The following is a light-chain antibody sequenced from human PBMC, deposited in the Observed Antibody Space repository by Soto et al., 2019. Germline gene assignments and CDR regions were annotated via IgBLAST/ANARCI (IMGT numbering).Light chain of an antibody. Sequence: QSALTQPRSASGSPGQSVTISCTGTSSDVGGYNYVSWYQQHPGKAPKVMIYDVSERPSGVPDRFSGSKSCNTASLTISALQDADEADDYCCSYAGGTSYVLGTGTKVTVL. CDR1: SSDVGGYNY. J-gene: IGLJ1*01. V-gene: IGLV2-11*01. CDR2: DVS. CDR3: CSYAGGTSYV.